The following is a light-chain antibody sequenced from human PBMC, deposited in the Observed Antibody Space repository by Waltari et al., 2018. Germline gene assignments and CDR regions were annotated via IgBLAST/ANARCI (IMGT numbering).Light chain of an antibody. CDR3: QQSYSTPRT. CDR1: QSISSY. Sequence: DIQMTQSPSSPSASVGDRVTITCRASQSISSYLNWYQQKPGKAPKPLIYAASSLQSGVPSRFSGSGSGTDFTLTISSLQPEDFATYYCQQSYSTPRTFGGGTKVEIK. J-gene: IGKJ4*01. CDR2: AAS. V-gene: IGKV1-39*01.